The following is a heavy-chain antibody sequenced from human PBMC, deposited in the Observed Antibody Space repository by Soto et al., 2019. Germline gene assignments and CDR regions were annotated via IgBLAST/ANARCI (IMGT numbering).Heavy chain of an antibody. V-gene: IGHV4-34*01. CDR2: INHSGST. CDR1: GGSFSGYY. D-gene: IGHD6-19*01. CDR3: ARGRGSSGWYYYYCYMDV. Sequence: SETLSLTCAVYGGSFSGYYWSWIRQPPGKGLEWIGEINHSGSTNYNPSLKSRVTISVDTSKNQFSLKLSSVTAADTAVYYCARGRGSSGWYYYYCYMDVWGKGTTVTVSS. J-gene: IGHJ6*03.